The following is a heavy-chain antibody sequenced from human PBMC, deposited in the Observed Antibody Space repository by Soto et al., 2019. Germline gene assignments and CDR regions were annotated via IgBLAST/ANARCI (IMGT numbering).Heavy chain of an antibody. CDR3: ARGGSYYVAEYFQH. CDR1: GFTFSSYA. J-gene: IGHJ1*01. CDR2: ISYDGSNK. D-gene: IGHD1-26*01. V-gene: IGHV3-30-3*01. Sequence: QVQVVESGGGVVQPGRSLRLSCAASGFTFSSYAMHWVCQAPGKGLEWVAVISYDGSNKYYADSVKGRFTISRDNSKNTLYLQMNSLRAEDTAVYYCARGGSYYVAEYFQHWGQGTLVTVSS.